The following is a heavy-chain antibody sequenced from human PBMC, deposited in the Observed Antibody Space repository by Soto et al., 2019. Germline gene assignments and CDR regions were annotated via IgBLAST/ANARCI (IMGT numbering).Heavy chain of an antibody. Sequence: ASVKVSCKASGYTFTSYGISWVRQAPGQGLEWMGWISAYNGNTNYAQKLQGRVTMTTDTSTSTAYMELRSLRAEDTAVFYCAIQGSGSYYAFDIWGQGTMVTVSS. CDR2: ISAYNGNT. V-gene: IGHV1-18*04. CDR3: AIQGSGSYYAFDI. CDR1: GYTFTSYG. D-gene: IGHD1-26*01. J-gene: IGHJ3*02.